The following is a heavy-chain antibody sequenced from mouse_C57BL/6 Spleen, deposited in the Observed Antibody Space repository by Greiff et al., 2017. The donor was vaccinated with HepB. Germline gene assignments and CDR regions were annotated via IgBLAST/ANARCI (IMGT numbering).Heavy chain of an antibody. V-gene: IGHV1-53*01. Sequence: VQLQQSGTELVKPGASVKLSCKASGYTFTSYWMHWVKQRPGQGLEWIGNINPSNGGTNYNEKFKSKATLTEDKSSSTAYMQLSSLTSEDSAVYYCARGGFDRAWFAYWGQGTLVTVSA. CDR2: INPSNGGT. CDR3: ARGGFDRAWFAY. J-gene: IGHJ3*01. CDR1: GYTFTSYW.